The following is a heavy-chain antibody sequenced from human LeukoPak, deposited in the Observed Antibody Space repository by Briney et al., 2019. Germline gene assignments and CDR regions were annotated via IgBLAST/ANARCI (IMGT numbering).Heavy chain of an antibody. CDR3: ARLMISAFDI. D-gene: IGHD2-8*01. Sequence: GGSLRLSCAASGFTFSSYAMSWVRQAPGKGLEWVSSISSSSSNIYYADSVKGRFTISRDSAKNSLYLQMNSPRAEDTAVYYCARLMISAFDIWGQGTMVTVSS. CDR2: ISSSSSNI. J-gene: IGHJ3*02. V-gene: IGHV3-21*01. CDR1: GFTFSSYA.